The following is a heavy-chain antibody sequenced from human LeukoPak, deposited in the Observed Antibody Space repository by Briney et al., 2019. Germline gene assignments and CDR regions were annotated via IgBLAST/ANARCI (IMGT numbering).Heavy chain of an antibody. D-gene: IGHD3-10*02. CDR1: GFTFSSYW. CDR2: ISSSGSTI. V-gene: IGHV3-48*03. CDR3: AELGITMIGGV. J-gene: IGHJ6*04. Sequence: GGSLRLSCAASGFTFSSYWMSWVRQAPGKGLEWVSYISSSGSTIYYADSVEGRFTISRDNAKNSLYLQMNSLRAEDTAVYYCAELGITMIGGVWGKGTTVTISS.